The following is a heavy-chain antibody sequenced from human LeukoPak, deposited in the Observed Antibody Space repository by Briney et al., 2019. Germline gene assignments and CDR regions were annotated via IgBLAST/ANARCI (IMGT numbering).Heavy chain of an antibody. CDR1: GGSISSGGYY. V-gene: IGHV4-31*03. CDR2: IYYSGST. J-gene: IGHJ4*02. Sequence: SEPLSLTCTVSGGSISSGGYYLSWIRQHPGAGLEWIGYIYYSGSTYYNPSLKSRVTISVDTSKNQFSLKLSSVTAADTAVYYCARGKGYSGYDLRRGECDYWGQGTLVTVSS. D-gene: IGHD5-12*01. CDR3: ARGKGYSGYDLRRGECDY.